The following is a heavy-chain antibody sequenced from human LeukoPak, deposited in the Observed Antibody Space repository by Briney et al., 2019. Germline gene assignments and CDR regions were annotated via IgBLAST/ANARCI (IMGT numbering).Heavy chain of an antibody. CDR2: INAGNGNT. V-gene: IGHV1-3*01. CDR3: ARDVATSFLDPHHFDY. J-gene: IGHJ4*02. Sequence: ASVKVSCKASGYTFTSYAMHWVRQAPGQRLEWMGWINAGNGNTKYSQKFQGRVTITRDTSASTAYMELGSLRSEDTAVYYCARDVATSFLDPHHFDYWGQGTLVTVSS. CDR1: GYTFTSYA. D-gene: IGHD5-12*01.